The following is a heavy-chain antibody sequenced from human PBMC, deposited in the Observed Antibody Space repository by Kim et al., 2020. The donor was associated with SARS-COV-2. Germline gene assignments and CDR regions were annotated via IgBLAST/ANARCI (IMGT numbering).Heavy chain of an antibody. D-gene: IGHD6-19*01. Sequence: GGSLRLSCAASGFTFSSYSMNWVRQAPGKGLEWVSYISSSSSTIYYADSVKGRFTISRDNAKNSLYLQMNSLRDEDTAVYYCARSGLSSGWHHPPYYFDYWGQGTLVTVSS. CDR3: ARSGLSSGWHHPPYYFDY. V-gene: IGHV3-48*02. CDR2: ISSSSSTI. CDR1: GFTFSSYS. J-gene: IGHJ4*02.